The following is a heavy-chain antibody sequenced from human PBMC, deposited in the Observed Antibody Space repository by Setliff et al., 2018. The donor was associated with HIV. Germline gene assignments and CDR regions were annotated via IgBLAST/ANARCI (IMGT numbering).Heavy chain of an antibody. Sequence: PSETLSLTCAVSAYSISSGYYWGWIRQPPGKGLEWIGSIYHSGSTYYNPSLMSRVTISVDTSKNQFSLKLRSVTAADTAVYYCARSGCSGGSCYSFDPWGQGTQVTVSS. CDR2: IYHSGST. V-gene: IGHV4-38-2*01. J-gene: IGHJ5*02. D-gene: IGHD2-15*01. CDR3: ARSGCSGGSCYSFDP. CDR1: AYSISSGYY.